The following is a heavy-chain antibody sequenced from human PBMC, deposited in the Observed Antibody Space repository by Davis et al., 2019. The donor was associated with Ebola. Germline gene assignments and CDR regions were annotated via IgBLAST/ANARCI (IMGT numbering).Heavy chain of an antibody. V-gene: IGHV3-73*01. CDR1: GFTFSGSA. Sequence: GESLKISCAASGFTFSGSAMHWVRQASGKGLEWVGRIRSTANSYATAYAASVKGRFTISRDDSKNTAYLQMNSLKTEDTAVYYCICSQQPFDYWGQGTLVTVSS. CDR3: ICSQQPFDY. J-gene: IGHJ4*02. D-gene: IGHD3-10*02. CDR2: IRSTANSYAT.